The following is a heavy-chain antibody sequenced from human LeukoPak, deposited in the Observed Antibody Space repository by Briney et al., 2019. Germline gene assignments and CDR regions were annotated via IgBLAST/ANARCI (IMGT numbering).Heavy chain of an antibody. D-gene: IGHD1-26*01. CDR1: GFTPSSYA. CDR3: ASTTSTYYYGMDV. V-gene: IGHV3-23*01. Sequence: GGSLRLSCAASGFTPSSYAMSWVRQAPGKGLEWVSAISGSGGSTYYADSVKGRFTISRDNSKNTLYLQMNSLRAEDTAVYYCASTTSTYYYGMDVWGQGTTVTVSS. J-gene: IGHJ6*02. CDR2: ISGSGGST.